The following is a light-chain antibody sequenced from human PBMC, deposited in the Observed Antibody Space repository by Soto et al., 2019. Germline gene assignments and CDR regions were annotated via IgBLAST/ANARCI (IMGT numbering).Light chain of an antibody. Sequence: EIVMTQSPATLSVSPGERATLSCRASQSVSSNLAWYQQKPGQAPRLLMYGASTRATGIPARFSGSGSGTEFTLPISSLQSEDFAVYYCQQHNNWPPWTFGQGTKVEIK. CDR3: QQHNNWPPWT. CDR1: QSVSSN. CDR2: GAS. V-gene: IGKV3-15*01. J-gene: IGKJ1*01.